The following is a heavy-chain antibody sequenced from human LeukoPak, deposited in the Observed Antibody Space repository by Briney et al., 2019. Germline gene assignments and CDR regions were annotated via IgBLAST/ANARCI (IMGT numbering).Heavy chain of an antibody. V-gene: IGHV4-59*01. CDR1: GGSISSYY. CDR3: ARGFDGPNAFDI. CDR2: IYYSGST. J-gene: IGHJ3*02. D-gene: IGHD3-9*01. Sequence: SETLSLTCTVSGGSISSYYWSWIRQPPGKGLEWIGCIYYSGSTNYNPSLKSRVTISVDMSKNQFSLKLSSMTAADTAVYYCARGFDGPNAFDIWGQGTMVTVSS.